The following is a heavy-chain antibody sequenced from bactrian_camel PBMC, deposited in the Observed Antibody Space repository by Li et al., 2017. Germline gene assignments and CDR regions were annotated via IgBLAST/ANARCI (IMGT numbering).Heavy chain of an antibody. Sequence: HVQLVESGGGTVQAGGSLRLSCTSSGYKFSALCMGWFRQAPGKKREEVAIIDEGVDSKTNYADSVKGRFVISKDAAKNTVYLQMNGLKPEDTGMYTCVAGVMGGSWCLYGGDVREFRSWGQGPRSPSP. D-gene: IGHD2*01. J-gene: IGHJ6*01. CDR2: IDEGVDSKT. V-gene: IGHV3S53*01. CDR3: VAGVMGGSWCLYGGDVREFRS. CDR1: GYKFSALC.